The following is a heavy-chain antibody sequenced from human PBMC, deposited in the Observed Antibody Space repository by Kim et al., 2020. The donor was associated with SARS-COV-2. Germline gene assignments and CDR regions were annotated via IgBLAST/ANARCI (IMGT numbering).Heavy chain of an antibody. CDR1: GFTFSSYS. D-gene: IGHD3-10*01. V-gene: IGHV3-48*04. CDR3: ARGSITMVRGVIGAFDI. J-gene: IGHJ3*02. CDR2: ISSSSSTI. Sequence: GGSLRLSCAASGFTFSSYSMNWVRQAPGKGLEWVSYISSSSSTIYYADSVKGRFTISRDNAKNSLYLQMNSLRAEDTAVYYCARGSITMVRGVIGAFDIWGQGTMVTVSS.